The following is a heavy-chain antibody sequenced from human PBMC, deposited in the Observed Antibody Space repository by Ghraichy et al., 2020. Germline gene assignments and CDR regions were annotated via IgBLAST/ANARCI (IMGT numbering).Heavy chain of an antibody. J-gene: IGHJ3*02. CDR2: IKSKTDGGTT. D-gene: IGHD3-22*01. CDR3: TKDHYDSSGYYYVNAFDI. V-gene: IGHV3-15*01. CDR1: GFTFSNAW. Sequence: GGSLRLSCAASGFTFSNAWMSWVRQAPGKGLEWVGRIKSKTDGGTTDYAAPVKGRFTISRDDSKNTLYLQMNSLKTEDTAVYYCTKDHYDSSGYYYVNAFDIWGQGTMVTVSS.